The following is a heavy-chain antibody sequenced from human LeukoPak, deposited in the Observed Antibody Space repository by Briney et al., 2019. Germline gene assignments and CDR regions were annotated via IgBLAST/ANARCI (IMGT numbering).Heavy chain of an antibody. V-gene: IGHV3-48*01. D-gene: IGHD2-2*01. CDR3: ARDTKYAFDN. J-gene: IGHJ4*02. Sequence: GGSLRLSCAASGFTFSSYSMNWVRQAPGKGLEWISYIGISSGNTKYADSVKGRFTISGDKAKSSLYLQMNSLRVEDTAVYYCARDTKYAFDNWGQGTLVTVSS. CDR1: GFTFSSYS. CDR2: IGISSGNT.